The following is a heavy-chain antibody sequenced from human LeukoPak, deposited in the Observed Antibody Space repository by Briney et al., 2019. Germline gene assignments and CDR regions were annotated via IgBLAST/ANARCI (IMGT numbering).Heavy chain of an antibody. CDR1: GGSISNYY. Sequence: NSSETLSLTCTVSGGSISNYYWSWIRQPPGKGLEWIGYIYYSGSTNYNPSLKSRVTISVDTSKNQFSLKLSSVTAADTAVYYCARGTGYYYMDVWGKGTTVTVSS. D-gene: IGHD3/OR15-3a*01. V-gene: IGHV4-59*01. J-gene: IGHJ6*03. CDR2: IYYSGST. CDR3: ARGTGYYYMDV.